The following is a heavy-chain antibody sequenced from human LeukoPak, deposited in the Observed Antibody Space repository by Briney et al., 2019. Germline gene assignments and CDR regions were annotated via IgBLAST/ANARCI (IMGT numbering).Heavy chain of an antibody. Sequence: GASAKVSCKASGGTFSSYAISWVRQAPGQGLEWMGGIIPIFGTANYAQKFQGRVTITADESTGTAYMELSSLRSEDTAVYYCAHGWLSQPFDYWGQGTLVTVSS. CDR2: IIPIFGTA. CDR3: AHGWLSQPFDY. D-gene: IGHD3-9*01. V-gene: IGHV1-69*13. CDR1: GGTFSSYA. J-gene: IGHJ4*02.